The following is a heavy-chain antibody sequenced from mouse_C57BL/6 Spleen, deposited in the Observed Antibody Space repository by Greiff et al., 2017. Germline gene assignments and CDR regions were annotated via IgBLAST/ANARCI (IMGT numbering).Heavy chain of an antibody. D-gene: IGHD3-2*02. CDR2: ISYSGST. J-gene: IGHJ3*01. CDR1: GYSITSGYD. V-gene: IGHV3-1*01. Sequence: EVQLQQSGPGMVKPSQSLSLTCTVTGYSITSGYDWHWIRHFPGNKLEWMGYISYSGSTNYNPSLKSRISITHDTSKHHFFLKLNSVTTEDTATYYCARGAQAFAYWGQGTLVTVSA. CDR3: ARGAQAFAY.